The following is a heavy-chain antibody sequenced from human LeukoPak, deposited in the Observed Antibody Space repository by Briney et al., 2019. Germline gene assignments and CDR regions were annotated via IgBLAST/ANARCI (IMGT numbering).Heavy chain of an antibody. CDR3: ARDRSFDY. Sequence: ASLKVSCKASRYTFTVYYMHLGRQAPGQGLEWIGCINPNSGGTNYAQKFQGRITMTRDTSINTAYMELSRLRSDDTAVYYCARDRSFDYWGQGTLVTVSS. J-gene: IGHJ4*02. V-gene: IGHV1-2*02. CDR1: RYTFTVYY. CDR2: INPNSGGT.